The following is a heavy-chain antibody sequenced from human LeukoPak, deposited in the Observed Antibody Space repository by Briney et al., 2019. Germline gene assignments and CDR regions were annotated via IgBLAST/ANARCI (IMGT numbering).Heavy chain of an antibody. V-gene: IGHV4-59*02. J-gene: IGHJ3*01. CDR1: GGSVSSYY. CDR3: ARVQWLPLDVFNF. CDR2: IHYSGST. D-gene: IGHD6-19*01. Sequence: KPSETLSLTCTVSGGSVSSYYWSWIRQPPGKGLEWIGYIHYSGSTDYNPSLKSRVTISVDTSKNQLSLKMNSVTAADTAIYYCARVQWLPLDVFNFWGQGTMVTVSS.